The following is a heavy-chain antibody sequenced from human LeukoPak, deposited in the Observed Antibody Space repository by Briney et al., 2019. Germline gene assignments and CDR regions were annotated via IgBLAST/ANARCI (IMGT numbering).Heavy chain of an antibody. J-gene: IGHJ1*01. CDR2: INSDGSST. Sequence: GGSLRLSCAASGFTFSSYWMHWVRQAPGKGLVWVSRINSDGSSTSYADSVKGRFTISRDNAKNTLYLQMNSLRAEDTAVYYCARDYIAAAGTEYFQHWGQGTLVTVSS. CDR3: ARDYIAAAGTEYFQH. CDR1: GFTFSSYW. V-gene: IGHV3-74*01. D-gene: IGHD6-13*01.